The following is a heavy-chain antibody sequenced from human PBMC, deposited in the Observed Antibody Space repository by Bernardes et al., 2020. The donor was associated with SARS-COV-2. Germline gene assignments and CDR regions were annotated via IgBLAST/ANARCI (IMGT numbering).Heavy chain of an antibody. CDR3: ARGVGAADS. CDR1: GLTFSSNY. Sequence: GGSRRLSLAASGLTFSSNYISWVLPSPGKGLEWVSVIYTGGYTHYADSVKGRFTISRDNSKNTLYLQMKSLRSDDTAVYYCARGVGAADSWGQGTLVTVSS. CDR2: IYTGGYT. V-gene: IGHV3-53*05. J-gene: IGHJ4*02. D-gene: IGHD3-16*01.